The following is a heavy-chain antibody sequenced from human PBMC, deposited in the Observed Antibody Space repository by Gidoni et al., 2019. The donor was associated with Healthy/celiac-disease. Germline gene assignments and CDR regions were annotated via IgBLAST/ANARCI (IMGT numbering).Heavy chain of an antibody. CDR3: AREAVAIDY. J-gene: IGHJ4*02. CDR2: IYYSGST. V-gene: IGHV4-61*01. Sequence: QVQLQESGPGLAKPSETLSLTCTVSGGSVSSGSYYWSWIRQPPGKGLEWIGYIYYSGSTNYNPSLKSRVTISVDTSKNQFSLKLSSVTAADTAVYYCAREAVAIDYWGQGTLVTVSS. D-gene: IGHD6-19*01. CDR1: GGSVSSGSYY.